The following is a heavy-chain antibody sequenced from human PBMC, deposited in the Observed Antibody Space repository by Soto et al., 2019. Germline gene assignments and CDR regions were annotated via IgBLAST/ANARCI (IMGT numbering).Heavy chain of an antibody. V-gene: IGHV3-48*02. CDR2: ICSSSNVI. CDR3: AKTLAAHLDY. D-gene: IGHD6-25*01. Sequence: EVQLVESGGGLAQPGGSLRLSCAASGFTFSRYNMNWVRQAPGKGLEWISYICSSSNVIYYADSVKGRFTISRDNAKNSLYLQMNSLRDEDTAVYYCAKTLAAHLDYWGQGTLVTGSS. J-gene: IGHJ4*02. CDR1: GFTFSRYN.